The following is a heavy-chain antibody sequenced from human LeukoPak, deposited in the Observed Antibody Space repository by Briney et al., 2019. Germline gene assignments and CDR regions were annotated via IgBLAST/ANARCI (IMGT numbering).Heavy chain of an antibody. CDR3: ARDHPVADWAPDI. Sequence: SETLSLTCTVSGGSISSYYWTWIRQPPGKGLEWIGFIDYSGSSNYNPSLKSRVTISADPSTNHLSLNLTSVTAADTAVYFCARDHPVADWAPDIWGRGTMVTVSS. J-gene: IGHJ3*02. D-gene: IGHD3-9*01. CDR2: IDYSGSS. V-gene: IGHV4-59*13. CDR1: GGSISSYY.